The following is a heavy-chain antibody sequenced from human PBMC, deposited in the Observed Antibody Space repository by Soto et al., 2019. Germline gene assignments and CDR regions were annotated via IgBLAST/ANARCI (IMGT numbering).Heavy chain of an antibody. V-gene: IGHV1-18*01. CDR1: GYTFTSYG. D-gene: IGHD6-19*01. Sequence: ASVKVSCKASGYTFTSYGISWVRQAPGQGLEWMGWISAYNGNTNYAQKLQGRVTMTTDTSTSTAYMELRSLRSDDTAVYYCARANSGWPPGWFDPWGQGTLVTVSS. CDR2: ISAYNGNT. CDR3: ARANSGWPPGWFDP. J-gene: IGHJ5*02.